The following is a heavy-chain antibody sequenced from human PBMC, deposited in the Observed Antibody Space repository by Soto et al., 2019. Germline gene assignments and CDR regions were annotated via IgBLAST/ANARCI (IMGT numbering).Heavy chain of an antibody. CDR3: ARGGHVVVVTAALDY. V-gene: IGHV1-46*01. J-gene: IGHJ4*02. CDR2: VNPSGGHT. Sequence: QVQLVQSGAEVKKPGASVKVSCKASGDTFTDYYIHWVRQAPGQGLEWMGTVNPSGGHTTYAQHFLGRVTMTMDTATSTLYMEMTSLTSADTAVYYCARGGHVVVVTAALDYWGQGTLVTVSS. D-gene: IGHD2-21*02. CDR1: GDTFTDYY.